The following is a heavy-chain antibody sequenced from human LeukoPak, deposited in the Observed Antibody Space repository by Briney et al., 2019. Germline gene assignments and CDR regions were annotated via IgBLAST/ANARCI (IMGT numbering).Heavy chain of an antibody. D-gene: IGHD2-2*01. Sequence: ASVKVSCKASGYTFTSYYMHWVRQAPGQGLEWMGIINPSGGSTSYAQKFQGRVTMTRDTSTSTVYMELSSLRSEDTAVYYCARVDVVVPAAMRDPENYFDYWGQGTLVTVSP. V-gene: IGHV1-46*01. CDR2: INPSGGST. CDR3: ARVDVVVPAAMRDPENYFDY. CDR1: GYTFTSYY. J-gene: IGHJ4*02.